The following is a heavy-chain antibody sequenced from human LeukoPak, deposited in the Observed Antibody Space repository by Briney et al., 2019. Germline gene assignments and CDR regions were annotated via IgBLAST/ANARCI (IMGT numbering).Heavy chain of an antibody. CDR3: ARHPFATPFDR. V-gene: IGHV4-59*08. CDR1: GGSVTTYY. D-gene: IGHD2-15*01. J-gene: IGHJ5*02. CDR2: VFHTGDS. Sequence: SETLSLTCTVSGGSVTTYYWSWIRQPPGKGLEWIGYVFHTGDSNCNPSLKRRVTMSLDTSKNQLSLRLTSVTAADTAVYYCARHPFATPFDRWGRGTLVTVSS.